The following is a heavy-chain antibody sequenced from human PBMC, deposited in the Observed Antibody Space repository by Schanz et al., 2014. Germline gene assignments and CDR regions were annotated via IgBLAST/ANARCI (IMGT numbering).Heavy chain of an antibody. CDR3: ARGGFFDSTSFDS. D-gene: IGHD2-2*01. Sequence: QVQLVQSGAEVKKPGASVKVSCKASGYTFTSYYMHWVRQAPGQGLEWMGKINPSSGTTRIAQNFQGRLTVTRDTSTSTVNMELSSLRSEDTAVYYCARGGFFDSTSFDSWGQGTLVTVSS. V-gene: IGHV1-46*03. CDR2: INPSSGTT. J-gene: IGHJ4*02. CDR1: GYTFTSYY.